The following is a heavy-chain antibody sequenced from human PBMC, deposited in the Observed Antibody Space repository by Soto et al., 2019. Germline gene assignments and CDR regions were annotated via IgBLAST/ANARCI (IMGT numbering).Heavy chain of an antibody. D-gene: IGHD3-16*01. CDR2: TYHSGNT. CDR1: RGSMSSSDW. V-gene: IGHV4-4*02. Sequence: QLQESGPGLVEPSGTLSLTCAVSRGSMSSSDWWCWVRQAPGKGLEWIGETYHSGNTNYNPSLKSRVTXXXXNSKNQFSLTLTSVTAADTGVYYCATWGSTAFDIWGQGTMVTVSS. J-gene: IGHJ3*02. CDR3: ATWGSTAFDI.